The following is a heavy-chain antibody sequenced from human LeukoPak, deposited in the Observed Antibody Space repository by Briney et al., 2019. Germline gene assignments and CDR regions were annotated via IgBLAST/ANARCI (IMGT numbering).Heavy chain of an antibody. CDR3: TRVTAYYDYGMDV. J-gene: IGHJ6*02. CDR2: IKSKSDYGTT. V-gene: IGHV3-15*01. CDR1: GFTFSNAW. Sequence: PGGSLRLSCAASGFTFSNAWMSWVRQAPGKGLDWVGRIKSKSDYGTTDYAAPVKGRFTISRDDSKNTLYLQMNSLKTEDTAMYYCTRVTAYYDYGMDVWGQGTTVTVSS. D-gene: IGHD2-21*02.